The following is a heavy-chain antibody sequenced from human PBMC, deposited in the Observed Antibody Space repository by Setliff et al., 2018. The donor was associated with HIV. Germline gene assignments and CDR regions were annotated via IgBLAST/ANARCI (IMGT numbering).Heavy chain of an antibody. CDR3: ATPMFPNSHDNSVLID. V-gene: IGHV1-46*02. D-gene: IGHD3-22*01. CDR1: GYPFNTHY. J-gene: IGHJ1*01. CDR2: IRLSTGNT. Sequence: ASVKVSCKASGYPFNTHYIHWVRQAPGQGLEWMGIIRLSTGNTQYVQKCVGRVTMTRDTSTNTVYMELSSLRSEDTAVYYCATPMFPNSHDNSVLIDWGQGTPVTVSS.